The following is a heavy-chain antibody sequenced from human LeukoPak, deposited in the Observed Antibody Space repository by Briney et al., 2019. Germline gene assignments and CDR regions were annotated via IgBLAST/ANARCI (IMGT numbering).Heavy chain of an antibody. Sequence: GGSLRLSCAASGFTFSSYRMSWVRQAPGKWLQWVANVKQDGSEKYYVDSVKGRFTISRDNAKNSLYLQMNSLRAEDTAVYYCARGGDLRDYGDYSYIPDFDYWGQGTLVTVSS. J-gene: IGHJ4*02. CDR3: ARGGDLRDYGDYSYIPDFDY. V-gene: IGHV3-7*03. D-gene: IGHD4-17*01. CDR2: VKQDGSEK. CDR1: GFTFSSYR.